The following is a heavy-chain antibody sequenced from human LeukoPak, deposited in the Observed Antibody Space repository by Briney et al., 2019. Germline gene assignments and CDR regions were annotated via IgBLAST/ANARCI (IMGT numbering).Heavy chain of an antibody. CDR2: ISGSGGNT. Sequence: GGSLRLSCAASGFTFSSYGMSWVRQAPGKGLEWVAAISGSGGNTYYADSVKGRFTISRDNSKNTLYLKMNSLRAADTAVYYCAKISWGSRFEGNYWGQGTLVTVSS. D-gene: IGHD7-27*01. CDR1: GFTFSSYG. CDR3: AKISWGSRFEGNY. V-gene: IGHV3-23*01. J-gene: IGHJ4*02.